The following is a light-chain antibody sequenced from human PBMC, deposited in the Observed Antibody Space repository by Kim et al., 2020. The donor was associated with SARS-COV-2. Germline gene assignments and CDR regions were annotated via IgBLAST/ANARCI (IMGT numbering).Light chain of an antibody. J-gene: IGKJ2*01. CDR3: QQYSHWPPYT. Sequence: EIVMTQSPATLSVSPGERVTLSCRASQTVDRNLAWYQQKPGQAPRLLIYGASTRATDIPARFSGSGSGKEFTLIISSLQSEDFAVYYCQQYSHWPPYTFGQGTKLEI. CDR1: QTVDRN. V-gene: IGKV3-15*01. CDR2: GAS.